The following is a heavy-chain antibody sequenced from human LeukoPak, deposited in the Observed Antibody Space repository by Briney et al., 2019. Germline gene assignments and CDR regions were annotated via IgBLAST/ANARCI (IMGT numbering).Heavy chain of an antibody. CDR2: IYYSGST. CDR3: ARRVDGSYIIDY. CDR1: GGSISSSSYY. D-gene: IGHD1-26*01. V-gene: IGHV4-39*01. J-gene: IGHJ4*02. Sequence: SETLSLTCTVSGGSISSSSYYWGWIRQPPGKGLEWIGSIYYSGSTYYNPSLKSRVTISVDTSKNQFSLKLSSVTAADTAVYYCARRVDGSYIIDYWGQGTLVTVSS.